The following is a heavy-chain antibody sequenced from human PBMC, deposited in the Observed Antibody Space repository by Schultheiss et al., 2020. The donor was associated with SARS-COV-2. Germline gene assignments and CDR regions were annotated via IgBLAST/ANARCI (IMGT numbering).Heavy chain of an antibody. J-gene: IGHJ5*02. Sequence: GESLKISCAASGFTFSSYAMSWVRQAPGKWLEWVSAITSSGGMTYSGDSVKGRFTISRDNAKNSLDLQMNSLRVEDTALYYCVRGGAGSGSSTFDPWGQGVMVTVSS. CDR3: VRGGAGSGSSTFDP. V-gene: IGHV3-23*01. D-gene: IGHD3-10*01. CDR1: GFTFSSYA. CDR2: ITSSGGMT.